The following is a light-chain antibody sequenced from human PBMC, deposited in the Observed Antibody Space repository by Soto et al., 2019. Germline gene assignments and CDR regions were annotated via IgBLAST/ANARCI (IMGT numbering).Light chain of an antibody. Sequence: QSALTQPASVSGSPGQSITISCTGTSSDVGGYNYVSWYQHHPGKAPKLMIYDVTNRPSGVSNRFSGSKSGNTASLTISGLQTEDEADYYCTSYTSISTLVFGTGTKVTV. CDR3: TSYTSISTLV. CDR1: SSDVGGYNY. CDR2: DVT. J-gene: IGLJ1*01. V-gene: IGLV2-14*03.